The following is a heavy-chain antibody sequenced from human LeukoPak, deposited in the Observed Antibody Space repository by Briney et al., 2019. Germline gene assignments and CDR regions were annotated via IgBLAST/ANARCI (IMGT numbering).Heavy chain of an antibody. V-gene: IGHV4-4*09. CDR2: IYTSGTT. CDR3: ARQFDP. J-gene: IGHJ5*02. CDR1: GGSMSSDY. Sequence: SETLSLTCTVSGGSMSSDYWSWIRQPPGKGLEWVGHIYTSGTTGYNSALKSRLTISIETSRNQFYLTLRSVTAADTAVYYCARQFDPWGQGTLVTVSS.